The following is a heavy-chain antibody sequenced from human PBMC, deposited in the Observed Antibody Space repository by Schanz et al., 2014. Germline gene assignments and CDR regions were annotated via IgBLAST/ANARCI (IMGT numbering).Heavy chain of an antibody. D-gene: IGHD1-1*01. CDR1: GIDFSSYS. J-gene: IGHJ4*02. CDR3: ARDGVAATTDFEY. V-gene: IGHV3-21*01. Sequence: EVQLVESGGGLVKPGGSLRLSCAASGIDFSSYSMNWVRQAPGKGLEWVSSISSTSTYLYYADSVKGRFTISRDSARNSLYLQMSSLRAEDTAVYYCARDGVAATTDFEYWGQGALVTVSS. CDR2: ISSTSTYL.